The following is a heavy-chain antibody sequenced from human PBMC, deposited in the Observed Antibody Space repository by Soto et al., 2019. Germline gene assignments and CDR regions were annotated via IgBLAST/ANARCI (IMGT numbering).Heavy chain of an antibody. CDR3: ARSKYCGGDCYRPGAFDI. CDR2: IYHSGST. J-gene: IGHJ3*02. D-gene: IGHD2-21*02. V-gene: IGHV4-30-2*01. Sequence: PSETLSLTCAVSGGSISSGGYSWSWIRQPPGKGLEWIGYIYHSGSTYYNPSLKSRVTISVDRSKNQFSLKLSSVTAADTAVYYCARSKYCGGDCYRPGAFDIWGQGTMVTVSS. CDR1: GGSISSGGYS.